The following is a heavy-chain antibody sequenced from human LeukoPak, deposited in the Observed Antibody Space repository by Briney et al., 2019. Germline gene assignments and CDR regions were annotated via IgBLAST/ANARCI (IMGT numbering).Heavy chain of an antibody. D-gene: IGHD1-14*01. J-gene: IGHJ6*03. V-gene: IGHV4-39*07. Sequence: SETLSLTCTVSGGSISSSSYYWGWIRQPPGKGLEWIGSIYYSGSTYYNPSLKSRVTMSVDTSKNQFSLKLSSVTAADTAVYYCARGRYESTRLSAYYYYYMDVWGKGTTVTVSS. CDR3: ARGRYESTRLSAYYYYYMDV. CDR2: IYYSGST. CDR1: GGSISSSSYY.